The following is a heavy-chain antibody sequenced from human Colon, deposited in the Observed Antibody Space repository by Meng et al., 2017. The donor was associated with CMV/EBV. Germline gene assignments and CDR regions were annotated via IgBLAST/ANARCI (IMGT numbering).Heavy chain of an antibody. D-gene: IGHD3-10*01. V-gene: IGHV1-2*02. CDR3: ARDLRVWFGEFKN. CDR2: INPTSGGT. CDR1: VYTFTGYY. J-gene: IGHJ4*02. Sequence: HVQVVESAAEVKEPGALVKVFCKASVYTFTGYYMHWVRQAPGQGLEWMGWINPTSGGTNYAQKFQGRVTMTRDTSISTAYMELSRLRSDDTAVYYCARDLRVWFGEFKNWGQGTLVTVSS.